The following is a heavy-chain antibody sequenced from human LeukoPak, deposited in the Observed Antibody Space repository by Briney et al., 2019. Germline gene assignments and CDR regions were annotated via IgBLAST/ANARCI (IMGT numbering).Heavy chain of an antibody. J-gene: IGHJ4*02. CDR3: ARPYSSSWWYFDY. D-gene: IGHD6-13*01. CDR1: GFTFSSYA. CDR2: IWYDGSNK. V-gene: IGHV3-33*08. Sequence: GGSLRLSCAASGFTFSSYAMHWVRQAPGKGLEWVAVIWYDGSNKYYADSVKGRFTISRDNSKNTLYLQMNSLRAEDTAVYYCARPYSSSWWYFDYWGQGTLVTVSS.